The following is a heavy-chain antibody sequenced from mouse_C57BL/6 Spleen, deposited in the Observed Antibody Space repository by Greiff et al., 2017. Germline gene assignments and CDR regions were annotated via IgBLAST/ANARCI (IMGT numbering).Heavy chain of an antibody. CDR1: GYTFTDYN. Sequence: VQLQQSGPELVKPGASVKIPCKASGYTFTDYNMDWVKQSHGKSLEWIGDINPNNGGTIYNQKFKGKATLTVDKSSSTAYMELRSLKSEDTAVYYCAREATYYDYSMDYWGQGTSGTVSS. CDR2: INPNNGGT. V-gene: IGHV1-18*01. D-gene: IGHD2-4*01. CDR3: AREATYYDYSMDY. J-gene: IGHJ4*01.